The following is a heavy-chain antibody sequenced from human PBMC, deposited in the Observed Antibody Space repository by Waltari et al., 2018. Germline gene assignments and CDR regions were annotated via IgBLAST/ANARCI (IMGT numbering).Heavy chain of an antibody. CDR3: ARDRGYQLLGASLFDP. D-gene: IGHD2-2*01. V-gene: IGHV1-69*12. Sequence: QVQLVQSGAEVKKPGSSVKVSCKSSGGPFSSYAISWVRQAPGQGLEWMGGIIPIFGTANCAQKFQGRVTITADESTSTAYMELSSLRSEDTAVYYCARDRGYQLLGASLFDPWGQGTLVTVSS. CDR2: IIPIFGTA. CDR1: GGPFSSYA. J-gene: IGHJ5*02.